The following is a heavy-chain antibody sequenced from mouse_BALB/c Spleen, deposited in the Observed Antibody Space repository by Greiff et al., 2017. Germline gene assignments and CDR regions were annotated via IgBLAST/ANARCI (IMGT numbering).Heavy chain of an antibody. D-gene: IGHD1-1*01. Sequence: EVQRVESGGGLVQPGGSRKLSCAASGFTFSSFGMHWVRQAPEKGLEWVAYISSGSSTIYYADTVKGRFTISRDNPKNTLFLQMTSLRSEDTAMYYCARGITTVVATGFDYWGQGTTLTVSS. V-gene: IGHV5-17*02. CDR2: ISSGSSTI. J-gene: IGHJ2*01. CDR3: ARGITTVVATGFDY. CDR1: GFTFSSFG.